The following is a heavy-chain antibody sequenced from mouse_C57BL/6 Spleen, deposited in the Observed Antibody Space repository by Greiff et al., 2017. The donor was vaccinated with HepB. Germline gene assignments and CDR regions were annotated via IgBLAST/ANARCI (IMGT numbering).Heavy chain of an antibody. V-gene: IGHV1-81*01. CDR3: ARSRFTTVPNYAMDY. Sequence: QVQLQQSGAELARPGASVKLSCKASGYTFTSYGISWVKQRTGQGLEWIGEIYPRSGNTYYNEKFKGKATLTADKSSSTAYMELRSLTSEDSAVYFCARSRFTTVPNYAMDYWGQGTSVTVSS. J-gene: IGHJ4*01. CDR2: IYPRSGNT. D-gene: IGHD1-1*01. CDR1: GYTFTSYG.